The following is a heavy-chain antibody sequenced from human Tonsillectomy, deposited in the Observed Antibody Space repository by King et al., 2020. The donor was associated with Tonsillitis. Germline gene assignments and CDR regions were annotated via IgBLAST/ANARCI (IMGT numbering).Heavy chain of an antibody. Sequence: VQLVESGGGLVQPGGSLRLSCAASGFTFSSYTMSWVRQGPGKGLEWVSFIYSSGSSTDYADSVKGRFTISRDNSKNTLYLQMKSLRAEDTAVYYCAKSLDYYASGSFDYWRQGTLVTVSS. V-gene: IGHV3-23*03. J-gene: IGHJ4*01. CDR2: IYSSGSST. D-gene: IGHD3-10*01. CDR3: AKSLDYYASGSFDY. CDR1: GFTFSSYT.